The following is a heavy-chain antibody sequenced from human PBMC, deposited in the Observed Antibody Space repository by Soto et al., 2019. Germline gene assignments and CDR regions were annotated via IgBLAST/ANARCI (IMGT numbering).Heavy chain of an antibody. CDR3: GMDDPPAS. CDR2: MNSGGFST. D-gene: IGHD3-3*01. CDR1: GFTFSIHA. Sequence: GGSLRLSCAASGFTFSIHAMSWVRQAPGKGLEWVGNMNSGGFSTQFAESVKGRFTISRDNSKKTVYLQIDNLRAEDTALYYCGMDDPPASWGQGTVVTVSS. V-gene: IGHV3-23*01. J-gene: IGHJ5*02.